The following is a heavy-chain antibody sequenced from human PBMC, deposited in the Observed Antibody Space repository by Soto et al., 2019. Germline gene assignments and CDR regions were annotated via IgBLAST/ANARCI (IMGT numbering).Heavy chain of an antibody. V-gene: IGHV4-31*03. CDR3: ARDRVLLWFGELPLTPLYYYGMDV. J-gene: IGHJ6*02. CDR2: IYYSGST. Sequence: QVQLQESGPGLVKPSQTLSLTCTVSGGSISSGGYYWSWIRQHPGKGLEWIGYIYYSGSTYYNPSLTSRVTLPVDTSKNQFSLKLSSVTAADTAVYYCARDRVLLWFGELPLTPLYYYGMDVWGQGTTVTVSS. CDR1: GGSISSGGYY. D-gene: IGHD3-10*01.